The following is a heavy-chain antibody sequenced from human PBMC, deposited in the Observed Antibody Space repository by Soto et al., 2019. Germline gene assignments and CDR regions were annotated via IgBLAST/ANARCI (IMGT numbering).Heavy chain of an antibody. Sequence: PGQSLRICCHASGDKFSDYWVGWVSQKPGKGLEWMGRIYPGDPDSDSKDSASLRGQVTISADKSTATAYLQWSSLKTSDTAIFYCARHVDGYGPSLDYWGQGTLVTVSS. CDR1: GDKFSDYW. J-gene: IGHJ4*02. V-gene: IGHV5-51*01. D-gene: IGHD3-10*01. CDR3: ARHVDGYGPSLDY. CDR2: IYPGDPDSDS.